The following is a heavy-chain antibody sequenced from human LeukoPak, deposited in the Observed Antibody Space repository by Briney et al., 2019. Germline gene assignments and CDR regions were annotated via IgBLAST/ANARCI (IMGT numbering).Heavy chain of an antibody. D-gene: IGHD3-10*01. Sequence: GGSLRLSCAASGFAFSDFSMNWVRLAPGRGLAWVASVKQDGGEKYYVDSVKGRFTISGDNAKNSLYLRMNSLRAEDTAVYYCARWRGSGKYFDSWGQGTLVTVSS. V-gene: IGHV3-7*04. CDR3: ARWRGSGKYFDS. CDR1: GFAFSDFS. J-gene: IGHJ4*02. CDR2: VKQDGGEK.